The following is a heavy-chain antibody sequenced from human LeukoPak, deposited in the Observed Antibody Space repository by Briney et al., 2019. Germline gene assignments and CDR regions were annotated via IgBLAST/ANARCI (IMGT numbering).Heavy chain of an antibody. CDR1: GFSFSDYH. CDR3: SSGRDIAVAGPGGYFDY. D-gene: IGHD6-19*01. CDR2: MSLRGGNI. J-gene: IGHJ4*02. Sequence: GGSLRLSCAASGFSFSDYHLYWIRQAPGKGLERISYMSLRGGNIYFANSLKGRFTLSRDNAKHSLNLQMTSLTDEDTAVYYVSSGRDIAVAGPGGYFDYWGQGTPVTVSS. V-gene: IGHV3-11*01.